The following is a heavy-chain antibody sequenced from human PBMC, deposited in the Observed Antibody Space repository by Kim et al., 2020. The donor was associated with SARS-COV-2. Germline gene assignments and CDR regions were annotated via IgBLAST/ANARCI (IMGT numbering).Heavy chain of an antibody. CDR1: GFTFSTYD. V-gene: IGHV3-23*01. J-gene: IGHJ3*02. CDR2: ISDSGGNT. Sequence: GGSLRLSCAASGFTFSTYDMSWVRQAPGKGLEWVSGISDSGGNTYYADSVKDRFTISRDNSKNTLYLQMNSLRAEDTAVYYCAKRLGPFDIWGQGTLVTVSS. D-gene: IGHD2-21*01. CDR3: AKRLGPFDI.